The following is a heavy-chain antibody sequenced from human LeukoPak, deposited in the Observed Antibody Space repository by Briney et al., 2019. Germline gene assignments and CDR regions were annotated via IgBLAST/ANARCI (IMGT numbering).Heavy chain of an antibody. J-gene: IGHJ6*03. CDR1: GFTFSSYG. Sequence: GGSLRLSCAASGFTFSSYGMHWVRQAPGKGLEWVAVIWYDGSNKYYADSVKGRFTISRDNSKNTLYLQMNSLRAEDTAVYYCARAGYSSSWYVYYYYYYMDVWSKGTTVTVSS. CDR3: ARAGYSSSWYVYYYYYYMDV. D-gene: IGHD6-13*01. CDR2: IWYDGSNK. V-gene: IGHV3-33*01.